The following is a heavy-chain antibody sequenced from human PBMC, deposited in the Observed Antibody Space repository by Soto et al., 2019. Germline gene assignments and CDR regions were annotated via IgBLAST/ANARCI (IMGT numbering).Heavy chain of an antibody. V-gene: IGHV4-30-2*01. Sequence: PSATLSLTCAVSGGSISSGGYSWSWIRQPPGKGLEWIGYIYHSGSTYYNPSLKSRVTISVDRSKNQFSLKLTSVTAADTAVYYCARAPPGPSPLWVLWGKGTTVPVSS. CDR2: IYHSGST. J-gene: IGHJ6*04. CDR1: GGSISSGGYS. CDR3: ARAPPGPSPLWVL. D-gene: IGHD3-16*01.